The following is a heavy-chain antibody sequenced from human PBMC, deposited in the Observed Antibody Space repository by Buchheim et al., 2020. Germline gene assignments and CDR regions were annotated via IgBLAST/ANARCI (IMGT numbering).Heavy chain of an antibody. D-gene: IGHD3-10*01. Sequence: EVQLVESGGGLVQPGGSLRLSCAASGFTFSSYSMNWVRQAPGKGLEWGAYISSSSSTIYYADSVKGRFTISRDTAKNNMYLQMNSLRAEDTAVYYCARDKGVVRGVLSYWGQGTL. V-gene: IGHV3-48*04. CDR3: ARDKGVVRGVLSY. CDR1: GFTFSSYS. CDR2: ISSSSSTI. J-gene: IGHJ4*02.